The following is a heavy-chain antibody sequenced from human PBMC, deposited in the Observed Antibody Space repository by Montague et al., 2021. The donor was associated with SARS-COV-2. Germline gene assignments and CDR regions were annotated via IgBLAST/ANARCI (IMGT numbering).Heavy chain of an antibody. CDR3: ARGINSAGSYYYHLDV. D-gene: IGHD2-21*01. CDR1: GGSMRGYN. V-gene: IGHV4-59*01. CDR2: MYNSENT. Sequence: SETLSLTCNVAGGSMRGYNWSWIRQPPGKGLQWIGSMYNSENTSYNPSLKSRVTISVDTSKKQFSLRLSSVTAADTAVYFCARGINSAGSYYYHLDVWGQGTTVTVSS. J-gene: IGHJ6*02.